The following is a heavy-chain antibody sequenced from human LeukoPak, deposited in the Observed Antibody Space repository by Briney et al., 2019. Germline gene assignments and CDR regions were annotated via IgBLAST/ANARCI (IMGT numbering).Heavy chain of an antibody. CDR2: IYYSGST. Sequence: PSETLSLTCTVSGGSISSYYWSWMRQPPGKGLEWSGYIYYSGSTNYNPSLKSRVTISVDTSKNQFSLKLSSVTAADTAVYYCARRSTVTTRYHYYGMDVWGQGTTVTVSS. V-gene: IGHV4-59*08. D-gene: IGHD4-17*01. J-gene: IGHJ6*02. CDR3: ARRSTVTTRYHYYGMDV. CDR1: GGSISSYY.